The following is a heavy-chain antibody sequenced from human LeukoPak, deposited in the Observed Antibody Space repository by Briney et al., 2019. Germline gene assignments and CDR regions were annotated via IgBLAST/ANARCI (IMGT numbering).Heavy chain of an antibody. CDR2: IVVGSGNT. Sequence: GASVKVSCKASGFTFTSSAVQWVRQARGQRLEWIGWIVVGSGNTNYAQKFQERVTITRDMSTSTAYMELSSLRSEDTAVYYCARDTDTAMVEDYWGQGTLVTVSS. V-gene: IGHV1-58*01. J-gene: IGHJ4*02. CDR1: GFTFTSSA. CDR3: ARDTDTAMVEDY. D-gene: IGHD5-18*01.